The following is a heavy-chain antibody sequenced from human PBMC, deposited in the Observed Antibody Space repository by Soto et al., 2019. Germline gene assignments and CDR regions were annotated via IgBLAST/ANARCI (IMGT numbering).Heavy chain of an antibody. J-gene: IGHJ4*02. CDR3: ARSRSGAVVDSFDF. CDR1: GFIFSRYA. D-gene: IGHD3-10*01. Sequence: PGGSLRLSCAASGFIFSRYAIHWVRQAPGKGLEWLAVISKDGSHKYYLDSVKGRFTISRDNSKNTVHLEMNSLRDEDTALYYCARSRSGAVVDSFDFWGPGTLVTVSS. V-gene: IGHV3-30*04. CDR2: ISKDGSHK.